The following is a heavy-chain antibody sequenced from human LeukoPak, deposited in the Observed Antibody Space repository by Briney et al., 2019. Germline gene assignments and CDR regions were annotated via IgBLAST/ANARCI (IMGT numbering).Heavy chain of an antibody. J-gene: IGHJ4*02. CDR1: GGSISSYY. D-gene: IGHD3-22*01. CDR2: IHTSGST. V-gene: IGHV4-4*07. CDR3: ARDRYYYDSSARYFDY. Sequence: SETLSLTCTVSGGSISSYYWSWIRQPAGKGLEWVGRIHTSGSTNYSPSLKSRVTMSVDTSKNQFSLKLSSVTAADTAVYYCARDRYYYDSSARYFDYWGQGTLVTVSS.